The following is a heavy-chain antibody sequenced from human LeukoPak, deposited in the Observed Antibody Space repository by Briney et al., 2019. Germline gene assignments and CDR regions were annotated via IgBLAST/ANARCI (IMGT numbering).Heavy chain of an antibody. CDR1: GYTFTGYY. CDR2: INPNTGGT. Sequence: GASVKVSCKASGYTFTGYYMHWVRQAPGQGLEWMGWINPNTGGTNYAQKFQGRVTMTRDTSISTAYMELSRLRSDDTAVYYCARDSIYCGGDCYSEFVDYWGQGTLVTVSS. J-gene: IGHJ4*02. CDR3: ARDSIYCGGDCYSEFVDY. D-gene: IGHD2-21*02. V-gene: IGHV1-2*02.